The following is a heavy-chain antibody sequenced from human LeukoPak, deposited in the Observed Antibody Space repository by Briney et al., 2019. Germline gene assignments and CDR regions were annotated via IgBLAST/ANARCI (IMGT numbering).Heavy chain of an antibody. CDR1: GYTFTSYD. Sequence: ASVKVSCKASGYTFTSYDINWVRQATGQGLEWMGWMNPNSGNTGYAQKFQGRVTITRNTSISTAYMELSSLRSEDTAVYYCARGAMVPTLYGSGSHRTIYYMDVWGKGTTVTVSS. CDR3: ARGAMVPTLYGSGSHRTIYYMDV. CDR2: MNPNSGNT. V-gene: IGHV1-8*03. D-gene: IGHD3-10*01. J-gene: IGHJ6*03.